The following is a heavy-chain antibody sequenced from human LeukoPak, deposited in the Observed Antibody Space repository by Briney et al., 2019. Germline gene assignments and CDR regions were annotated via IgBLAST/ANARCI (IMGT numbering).Heavy chain of an antibody. Sequence: GSLRLSCAASGFTFSSYSMNWVRQAPGKGLEWVSFIRSSSTYISYSDSVNGRFTIYRDNANNALYLQMNSLRAEDTAVYYCARDSGGFDPWGQGTLVTVSS. CDR2: IRSSSTYI. J-gene: IGHJ5*02. CDR1: GFTFSSYS. D-gene: IGHD3-10*01. V-gene: IGHV3-21*01. CDR3: ARDSGGFDP.